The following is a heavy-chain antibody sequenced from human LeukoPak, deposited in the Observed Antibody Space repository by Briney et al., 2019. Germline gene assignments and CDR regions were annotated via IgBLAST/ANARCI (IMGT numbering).Heavy chain of an antibody. CDR2: IRYDGSNK. D-gene: IGHD3-10*01. V-gene: IGHV3-30*02. J-gene: IGHJ4*02. CDR3: ARLPGFGESC. Sequence: GGSLRLSCAASGFTFSSHGMHWVRQAPGKGLEWVAFIRYDGSNKYYADSVKGRFTISRDNSKNTLYLQMNSLRAEDTAVYYCARLPGFGESCWGQGTLVTVSS. CDR1: GFTFSSHG.